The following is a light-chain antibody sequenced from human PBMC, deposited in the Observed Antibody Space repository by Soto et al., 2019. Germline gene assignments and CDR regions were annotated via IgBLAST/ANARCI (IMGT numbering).Light chain of an antibody. Sequence: EIVLTQSPGTLSLSPGERATLSCRASQSITSNYVAWYHQKPGQAPRLLIYAATNRATGIPDRFRGSGSGTDFTLTIYRLEPEDFGVYYCQQHDSSPRTFGGGTEVETK. CDR1: QSITSNY. CDR3: QQHDSSPRT. V-gene: IGKV3-20*01. CDR2: AAT. J-gene: IGKJ4*01.